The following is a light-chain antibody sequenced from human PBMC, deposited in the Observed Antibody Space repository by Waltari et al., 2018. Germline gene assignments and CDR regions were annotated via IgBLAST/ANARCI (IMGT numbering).Light chain of an antibody. Sequence: QSALTQPASVSGSPGQSITISCTGTSTDLGSYNLVSWYQQHPAKAPKLIIYEGSKRPSGVLNRFPGSKSRNTASLTIAGRLAEDEADYYCCSYAPISTWVVGGGTKLTVL. CDR2: EGS. V-gene: IGLV2-23*01. CDR3: CSYAPISTWV. CDR1: STDLGSYNL. J-gene: IGLJ3*02.